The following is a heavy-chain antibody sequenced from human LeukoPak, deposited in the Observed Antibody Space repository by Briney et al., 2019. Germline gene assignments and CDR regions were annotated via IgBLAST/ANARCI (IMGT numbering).Heavy chain of an antibody. CDR1: GGSISSYY. Sequence: SETLSLTCTVSGGSISSYYWSWIRQPAGKGLEWIGRTYTSGSTNYNPSLKSRVTMSVDTSKNQFSLKLSSVTAVDTAVYYCARDLTGTTGFGPHVWGKGTTVTVSS. D-gene: IGHD1-7*01. V-gene: IGHV4-4*07. CDR3: ARDLTGTTGFGPHV. J-gene: IGHJ6*04. CDR2: TYTSGST.